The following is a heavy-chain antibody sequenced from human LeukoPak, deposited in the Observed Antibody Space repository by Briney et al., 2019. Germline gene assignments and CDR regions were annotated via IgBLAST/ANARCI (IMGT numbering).Heavy chain of an antibody. D-gene: IGHD1-1*01. CDR3: AKDGDWVTTNEYFDY. V-gene: IGHV3-23*01. CDR2: ISGSGGST. J-gene: IGHJ4*02. Sequence: GGSLRLSCAASGFTFSSYAMSWVRQAPGKGLEWVSAISGSGGSTYYADSVKGRFTISRDNSKNTLYLQMNSLRAEDTAVYYCAKDGDWVTTNEYFDYWGQGTLVTVSS. CDR1: GFTFSSYA.